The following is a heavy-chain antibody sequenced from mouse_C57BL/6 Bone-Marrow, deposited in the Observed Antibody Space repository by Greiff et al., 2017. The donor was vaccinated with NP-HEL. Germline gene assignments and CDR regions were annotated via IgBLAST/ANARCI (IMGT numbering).Heavy chain of an antibody. Sequence: EVQRVESGGDLVKPGGSLKLSCAASGFTFSSYGMSWVRQTPDKRLEWVATISSGGSYTYYPDSVKGRFTISRVNAKNTLYLQMSSLKSEDTAMYYCARPYYGSSYGFAYWGQGTLVTVSA. V-gene: IGHV5-6*01. CDR1: GFTFSSYG. CDR2: ISSGGSYT. D-gene: IGHD1-1*01. J-gene: IGHJ3*01. CDR3: ARPYYGSSYGFAY.